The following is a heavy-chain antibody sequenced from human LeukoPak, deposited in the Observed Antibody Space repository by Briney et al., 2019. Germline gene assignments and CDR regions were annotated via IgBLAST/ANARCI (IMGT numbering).Heavy chain of an antibody. CDR1: GYTFTSYD. CDR3: AREPSGNFGELVSSAEYFQH. V-gene: IGHV1-8*01. CDR2: MNPNSGNT. Sequence: ASVKVSCKASGYTFTSYDINWVRQATGQGLEWMGWMNPNSGNTGYAQKFQGRVTMTRNTSISTAYMELSSLRSEDTAVYYCAREPSGNFGELVSSAEYFQHWGQGTRVTVSS. J-gene: IGHJ1*01. D-gene: IGHD3-10*01.